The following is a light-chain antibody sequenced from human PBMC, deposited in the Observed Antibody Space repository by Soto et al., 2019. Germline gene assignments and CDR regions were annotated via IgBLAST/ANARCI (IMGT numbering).Light chain of an antibody. CDR1: QSISSW. V-gene: IGKV1-5*03. CDR2: EAS. CDR3: QHYNSYPGA. Sequence: DIQMTQSPSTLSASIGDRVTITCWASQSISSWLAWYQQKPGKAPKLLIYEASTLQSGVPSRFSGSGSGTDFTLTISRLQPDDFANYYCQHYNSYPGAFGQGTKVELK. J-gene: IGKJ1*01.